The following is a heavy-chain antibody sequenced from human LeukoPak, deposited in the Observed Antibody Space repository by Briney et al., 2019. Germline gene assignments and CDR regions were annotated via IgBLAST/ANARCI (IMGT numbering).Heavy chain of an antibody. CDR3: ARAFGQGTKYCFDY. CDR1: GFTFSSYS. Sequence: GGSLRLSCEASGFTFSSYSINWVRQAPGKGLEWVSSISSSSVYIYYADSVKGRFTISRDNAKNSLYLQMNSLRAEDTAVYYYARAFGQGTKYCFDYWGQGTLVTVSS. J-gene: IGHJ4*02. D-gene: IGHD3-16*01. CDR2: ISSSSVYI. V-gene: IGHV3-21*01.